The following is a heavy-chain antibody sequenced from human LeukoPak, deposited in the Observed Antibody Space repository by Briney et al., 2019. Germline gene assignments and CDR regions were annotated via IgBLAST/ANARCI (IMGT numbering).Heavy chain of an antibody. CDR2: IYTSGST. J-gene: IGHJ4*02. V-gene: IGHV4-61*02. D-gene: IGHD3-9*01. Sequence: MSSQTLSLTCTGSGGSISSGRYYWSWIRQPAGKGLEWIGRIYTSGSTNYNPSLNSRVTISVDTSKNQFSLKLSSVTAADTAVYYCVRYFDWLGFDYWGQGTLVTVSS. CDR1: GGSISSGRYY. CDR3: VRYFDWLGFDY.